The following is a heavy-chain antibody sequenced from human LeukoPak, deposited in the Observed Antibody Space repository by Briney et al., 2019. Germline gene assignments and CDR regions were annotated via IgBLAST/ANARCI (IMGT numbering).Heavy chain of an antibody. CDR3: ASPNEYDYVWGSYRFDY. CDR1: GGTFSSYA. Sequence: SVKVSCKASGGTFSSYAISRVRQAPGQGLEWMGRIIPIFGTANYAQKFQGRVTITTDESTSTAYMELSSLRSEDTAVYYCASPNEYDYVWGSYRFDYWGQGTLVTVSS. V-gene: IGHV1-69*05. CDR2: IIPIFGTA. D-gene: IGHD3-16*02. J-gene: IGHJ4*02.